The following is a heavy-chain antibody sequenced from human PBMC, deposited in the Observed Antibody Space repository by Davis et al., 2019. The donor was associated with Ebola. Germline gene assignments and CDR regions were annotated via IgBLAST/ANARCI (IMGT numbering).Heavy chain of an antibody. J-gene: IGHJ6*02. CDR1: GFTFTSSA. CDR3: AAAYGEYGYYYGMDV. Sequence: SVKVSCKASGFTFTSSAVQRVRQARGQRLEWLGWIVVGSGNTNYAQKFQERVTITRDMSTSTAYMELSSLRSEDTAVYYCAAAYGEYGYYYGMDVWGQGTTVTVSS. D-gene: IGHD4-17*01. V-gene: IGHV1-58*01. CDR2: IVVGSGNT.